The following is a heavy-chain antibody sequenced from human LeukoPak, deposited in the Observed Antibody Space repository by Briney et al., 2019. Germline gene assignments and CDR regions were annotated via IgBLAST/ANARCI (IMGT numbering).Heavy chain of an antibody. J-gene: IGHJ6*02. CDR3: ARVPSGSYYYYYGMDV. V-gene: IGHV1-69*02. D-gene: IGHD1-26*01. Sequence: SVKVSCKASGGTFSSYTISWVRQAPGQGLEWMGRIIPILGIANYAQKFQGRVTITADKSTSTAYMELSSLRSEDTAVYYCARVPSGSYYYYYGMDVWGQGTTVTV. CDR2: IIPILGIA. CDR1: GGTFSSYT.